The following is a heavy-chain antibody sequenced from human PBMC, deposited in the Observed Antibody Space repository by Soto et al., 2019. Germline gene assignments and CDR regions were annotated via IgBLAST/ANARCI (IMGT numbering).Heavy chain of an antibody. CDR1: GGSITGYY. V-gene: IGHV4-59*08. Sequence: SETLSLTCTVSGGSITGYYWSWIRQPPGKGPEWIGNIHYSGSTNYNPSLKSRVTISVDTSKNQFSLRLSSVTAAETAGYYCARHSYYSNPLRFDPWGQGTLVTVS. D-gene: IGHD4-4*01. J-gene: IGHJ5*02. CDR3: ARHSYYSNPLRFDP. CDR2: IHYSGST.